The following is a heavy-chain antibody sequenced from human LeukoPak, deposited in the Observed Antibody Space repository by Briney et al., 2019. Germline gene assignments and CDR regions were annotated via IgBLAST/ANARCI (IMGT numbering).Heavy chain of an antibody. CDR2: IRYDGSNK. CDR1: GFTFSSYG. D-gene: IGHD3-3*02. J-gene: IGHJ4*02. CDR3: ARRALVDY. V-gene: IGHV3-30*02. Sequence: PGGSLRLSCAASGFTFSSYGMHWVRQAPGKGLEWVAFIRYDGSNKDYADSVKGRFTISRDNSKNTLYLQMNSLRAEDTAVYYCARRALVDYWGQGTLVTVSS.